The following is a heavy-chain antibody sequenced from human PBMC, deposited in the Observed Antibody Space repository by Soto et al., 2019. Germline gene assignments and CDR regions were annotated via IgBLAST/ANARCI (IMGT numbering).Heavy chain of an antibody. CDR3: ARDLGRYCTNGVCSGMDV. V-gene: IGHV1-2*02. Sequence: ASVKVSCKASGYTFTGYYMHWVRRAPGQGLEWMGWINPNSGGTNYAQKFQGRVTMTRDTSISTAYMELSRLRSDDTAVYYCARDLGRYCTNGVCSGMDVWGQGTTVTVSS. CDR2: INPNSGGT. D-gene: IGHD2-8*01. CDR1: GYTFTGYY. J-gene: IGHJ6*02.